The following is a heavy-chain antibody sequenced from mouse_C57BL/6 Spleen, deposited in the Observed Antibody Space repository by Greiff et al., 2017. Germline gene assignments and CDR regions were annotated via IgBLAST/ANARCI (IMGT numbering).Heavy chain of an antibody. Sequence: QVQLQQSGAELARPGASVKLSCTASGYTFTSYGISWVKQRTGQGLEWIGEIYPRSGNSYYNEKFKGKATLTADKSSCTAYMALRSLTSEDSSGYCCARMFITTVGFAYWGQGTLVTVSA. CDR3: ARMFITTVGFAY. V-gene: IGHV1-81*01. CDR1: GYTFTSYG. CDR2: IYPRSGNS. J-gene: IGHJ3*01. D-gene: IGHD1-1*01.